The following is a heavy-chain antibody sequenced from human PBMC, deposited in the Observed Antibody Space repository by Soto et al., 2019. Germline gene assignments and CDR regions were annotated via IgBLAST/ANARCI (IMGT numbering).Heavy chain of an antibody. CDR3: ARLESSSPLYYYYYMDV. V-gene: IGHV5-51*01. J-gene: IGHJ6*03. Sequence: GESLKISCKGSGYSFTSYWIGWVRQMPGKGLEWMGIIYPGDSDTRYSPSFQGQVTISADKSISTAYLQWSSLKASDTAMYYCARLESSSPLYYYYYMDVWGKGTTVTVSS. CDR2: IYPGDSDT. CDR1: GYSFTSYW. D-gene: IGHD6-6*01.